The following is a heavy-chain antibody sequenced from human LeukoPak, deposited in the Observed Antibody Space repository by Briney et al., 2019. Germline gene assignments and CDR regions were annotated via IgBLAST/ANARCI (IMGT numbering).Heavy chain of an antibody. D-gene: IGHD6-19*01. V-gene: IGHV3-23*01. CDR1: GFTFSTYA. CDR3: AKDHSSGWYVEYFDY. Sequence: GGSLRLSCAASGFTFSTYAMSWVRQAPGKGLEWVSAISGSGGSTYYADSVKGRFTISRDNSKNTLYLQMNSLRAEDTAVYYCAKDHSSGWYVEYFDYWGQGTLVTVSS. CDR2: ISGSGGST. J-gene: IGHJ4*02.